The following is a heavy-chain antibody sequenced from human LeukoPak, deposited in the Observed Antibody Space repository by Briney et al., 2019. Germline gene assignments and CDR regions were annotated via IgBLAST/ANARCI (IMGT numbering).Heavy chain of an antibody. V-gene: IGHV3-21*04. D-gene: IGHD4-23*01. CDR1: GFTFSSYS. J-gene: IGHJ4*02. CDR3: ASKRGGNSADYFDY. Sequence: TGGSLRLSCAASGFTFSSYSMNWVRQAPGKGLEWVSSISSSSSYIYYADSVKGRFTISRDNAKNSLYLQMNSLRAEDTAVYYCASKRGGNSADYFDYWGQGTLVTVSS. CDR2: ISSSSSYI.